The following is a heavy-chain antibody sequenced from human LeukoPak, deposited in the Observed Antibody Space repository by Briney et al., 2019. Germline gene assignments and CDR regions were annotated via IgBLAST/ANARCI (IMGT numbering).Heavy chain of an antibody. CDR1: GFTFSSYA. J-gene: IGHJ6*02. CDR2: ISYDGSNK. V-gene: IGHV3-30-3*01. CDR3: AAPCTYYYYGMDV. Sequence: GGSLRLSCAASGFTFSSYAMHWVRQAPGKGLEWVAVISYDGSNKYYADSVKGRFTISRDNSKNTLYLQMNSLRAEDTAVYYCAAPCTYYYYGMDVWGQGTTVTVSS. D-gene: IGHD2-8*01.